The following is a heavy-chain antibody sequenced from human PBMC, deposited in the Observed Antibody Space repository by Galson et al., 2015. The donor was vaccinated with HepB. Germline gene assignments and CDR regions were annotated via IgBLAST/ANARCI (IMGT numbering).Heavy chain of an antibody. CDR3: ARDKAHYYDSSGYYLGYYYYGMDV. CDR2: ICYSGGT. Sequence: SETLSLTCTVSGGSISSGGYYWSWIRQHPGKGLEWIGYICYSGGTNYNPSLKSRVTISVDTSKNQFSLKLSSVTAADTAVYYCARDKAHYYDSSGYYLGYYYYGMDVWGQGTTVTVSS. J-gene: IGHJ6*02. D-gene: IGHD3-22*01. CDR1: GGSISSGGYY. V-gene: IGHV4-61*08.